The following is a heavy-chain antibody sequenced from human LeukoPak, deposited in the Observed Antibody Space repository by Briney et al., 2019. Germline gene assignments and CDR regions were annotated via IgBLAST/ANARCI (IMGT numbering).Heavy chain of an antibody. CDR1: GATIKSYY. Sequence: SETLSLTCTVSGATIKSYYWSWIRQSPGKGLEWIADIHYAGSTNYNPSLKSRVTISVDTSKSQFSLKLSSVTAADTAVYYCARDNDVRGNDAFDIWGQGTMVTVSS. CDR2: IHYAGST. CDR3: ARDNDVRGNDAFDI. J-gene: IGHJ3*02. V-gene: IGHV4-59*01.